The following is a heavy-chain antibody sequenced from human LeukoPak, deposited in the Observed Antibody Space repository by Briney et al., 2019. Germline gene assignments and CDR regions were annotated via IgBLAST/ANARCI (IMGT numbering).Heavy chain of an antibody. J-gene: IGHJ4*02. CDR3: VRDADWSFDY. D-gene: IGHD3-9*01. V-gene: IGHV3-30*02. CDR2: IRKDGREK. Sequence: GGSLRLSCVEPGFTFSIHGMHCVRQAPGRGLTWVEIIRKDGREKYYAASVKGPFTTPRDNSKNTLSVQMNRLRVQDTAGDYCVRDADWSFDYWGQGTLLTVSS. CDR1: GFTFSIHG.